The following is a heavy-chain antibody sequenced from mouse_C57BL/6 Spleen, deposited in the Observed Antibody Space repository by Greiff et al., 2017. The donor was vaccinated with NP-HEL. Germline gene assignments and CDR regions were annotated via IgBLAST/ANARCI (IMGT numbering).Heavy chain of an antibody. CDR1: GFNIKNTY. V-gene: IGHV14-3*01. CDR3: ARDYGSINWYFDV. D-gene: IGHD1-1*01. CDR2: IDPANGNT. J-gene: IGHJ1*03. Sequence: VQLKESVAELVRPGASVKLSCTASGFNIKNTYMHWVKQRPEQGLEWIGRIDPANGNTKYAPKFQGKATITADTSSNTAYLQLSSLTSEDTAIYYCARDYGSINWYFDVWGTGTTVTGSS.